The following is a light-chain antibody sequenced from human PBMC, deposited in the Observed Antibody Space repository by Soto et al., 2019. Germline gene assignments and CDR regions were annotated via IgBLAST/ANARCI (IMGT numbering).Light chain of an antibody. CDR2: DVT. J-gene: IGLJ2*01. CDR1: ISDVGGYNY. V-gene: IGLV2-14*01. Sequence: QSALTQPASVSGSPGQSITISCTGTISDVGGYNYVSWYQQHPGKAPKVIIYDVTNRPSGVSSRFSGSKSGNTASLTISGLQAEDEADYYYSSYTTSSTLDVVFGGGTKLTVL. CDR3: SSYTTSSTLDVV.